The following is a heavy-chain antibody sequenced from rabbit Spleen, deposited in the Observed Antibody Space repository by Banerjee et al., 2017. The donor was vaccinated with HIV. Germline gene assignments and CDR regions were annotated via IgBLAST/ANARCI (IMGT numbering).Heavy chain of an antibody. CDR2: INMVTGKS. CDR3: ARDLVAVIGWNFSL. CDR1: GFTLSSYW. V-gene: IGHV1S45*01. J-gene: IGHJ6*01. Sequence: QEQLEESGGDLVKPEGSLTLTCTASGFTLSSYWICWVRQAPGKGLEWITCINMVTGKSVYASWAKGRFIMSRTSSTKVTLQMTSLTAADTATYFCARDLVAVIGWNFSLWGPGTLVTVS. D-gene: IGHD1-1*01.